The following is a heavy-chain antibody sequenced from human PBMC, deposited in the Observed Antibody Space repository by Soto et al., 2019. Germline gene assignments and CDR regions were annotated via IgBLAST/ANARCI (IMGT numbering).Heavy chain of an antibody. J-gene: IGHJ4*02. CDR2: ITSTGSSS. CDR3: TKGAEGYVVSSLDY. CDR1: GFICSNYA. Sequence: PGGSMRLSCAASGFICSNYAMTWVRQAPGKGLEWVSAITSTGSSSYYADSVKGRFTISRDNSKNTLYLQINSLTAEDTAVYYCTKGAEGYVVSSLDYWAQGTLVTVSS. V-gene: IGHV3-23*01. D-gene: IGHD5-12*01.